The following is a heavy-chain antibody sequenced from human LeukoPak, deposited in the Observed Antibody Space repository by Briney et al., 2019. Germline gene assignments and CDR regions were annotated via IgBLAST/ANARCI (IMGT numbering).Heavy chain of an antibody. V-gene: IGHV3-7*01. D-gene: IGHD5-12*01. J-gene: IGHJ4*02. Sequence: GGSLRLSCAASGFTFSRYWMSWVRQAPGKGLEWVANIHQDGSEKYYVDSVEGRFTISRDNAKNSLYLQMNSLRVEDTAVYYCARAGGGYGDFDYWGQGTLVTVSS. CDR2: IHQDGSEK. CDR1: GFTFSRYW. CDR3: ARAGGGYGDFDY.